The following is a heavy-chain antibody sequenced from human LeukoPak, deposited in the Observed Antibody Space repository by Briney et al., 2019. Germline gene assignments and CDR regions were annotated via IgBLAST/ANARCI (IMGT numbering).Heavy chain of an antibody. Sequence: GGSLRLSCAASGFTFSTYTMNWVRKAPGKGLEWVSSISSGSSYISYADSLKGRFNISRDNPKNSLYLQINGLRAEDTAVYYCARDACSSTSCFRDYWGQGTRVTVSS. D-gene: IGHD2-2*01. CDR1: GFTFSTYT. V-gene: IGHV3-21*01. CDR3: ARDACSSTSCFRDY. J-gene: IGHJ4*02. CDR2: ISSGSSYI.